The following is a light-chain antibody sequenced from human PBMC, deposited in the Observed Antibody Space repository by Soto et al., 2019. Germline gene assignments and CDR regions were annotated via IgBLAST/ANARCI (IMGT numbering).Light chain of an antibody. Sequence: QLVLTQSPSASASLGASVKLTCTLSSRHSSYAIAWHQQQPEKGPRDLMKLNSDGSHSKGDGIPDRFSGSSSGAERYLAISSLQSEDEADYYCQTWGTGPLVFGGGTKLTVL. V-gene: IGLV4-69*01. CDR3: QTWGTGPLV. J-gene: IGLJ2*01. CDR1: SRHSSYA. CDR2: LNSDGSH.